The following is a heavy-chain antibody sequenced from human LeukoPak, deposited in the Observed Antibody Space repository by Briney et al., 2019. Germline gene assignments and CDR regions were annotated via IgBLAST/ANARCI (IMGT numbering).Heavy chain of an antibody. J-gene: IGHJ4*02. CDR2: VSWNSGTI. D-gene: IGHD4-17*01. V-gene: IGHV3-9*01. CDR1: GFTFDDYA. Sequence: PGRSLRLSCAASGFTFDDYAMHWVRQAPGKGLEWVSGVSWNSGTIDYADSVKGRFPISRDNAKNSLYLQMNSLRAEDTAFYYCAKQTSVTKDFDYWGQGTLVTVSS. CDR3: AKQTSVTKDFDY.